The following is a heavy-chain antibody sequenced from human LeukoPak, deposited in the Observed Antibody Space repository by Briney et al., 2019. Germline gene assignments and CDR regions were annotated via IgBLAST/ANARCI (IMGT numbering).Heavy chain of an antibody. CDR3: ARDGGFRSSVWLDY. CDR1: GFTFSSYG. CDR2: IWYDGSNK. D-gene: IGHD6-6*01. J-gene: IGHJ4*02. V-gene: IGHV3-33*01. Sequence: GGPLRLSCAASGFTFSSYGMHWVRQAPGKGLEWVAVIWYDGSNKYYADSVKGRFTISRDNSKNTLYLQMNSLRAEDTAVYYCARDGGFRSSVWLDYWGQGTLVTVSS.